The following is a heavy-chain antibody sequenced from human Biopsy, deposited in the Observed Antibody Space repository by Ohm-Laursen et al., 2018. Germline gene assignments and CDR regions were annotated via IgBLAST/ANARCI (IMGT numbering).Heavy chain of an antibody. V-gene: IGHV3-21*01. CDR2: IRSGGDYM. J-gene: IGHJ4*02. CDR1: GFTLSYYS. Sequence: SLRLSCAASGFTLSYYSMTWVRQAPGKGLEWVSSIRSGGDYMFYADSVKGRFTISRDNAKNSLYLQMNSLRVEDTAAYYCARDGEAKYCKHGVCPSDFWGQETLVTVSS. CDR3: ARDGEAKYCKHGVCPSDF. D-gene: IGHD2-8*01.